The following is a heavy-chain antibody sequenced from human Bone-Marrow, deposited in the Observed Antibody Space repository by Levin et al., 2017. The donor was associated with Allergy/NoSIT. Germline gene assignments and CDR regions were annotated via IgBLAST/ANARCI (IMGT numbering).Heavy chain of an antibody. V-gene: IGHV4-61*01. CDR2: VYYNGNT. J-gene: IGHJ6*03. Sequence: SETLSLTCTVSGYSVYSGSYYWAWIRQAPGKGLEWIGYVYYNGNTDYTPSLRGRVTISLDKPKNQFSLRLTSVTAADTATYFCATVGMADRARKDDYMDNWGTGTSVTVSS. CDR3: ATVGMADRARKDDYMDN. CDR1: GYSVYSGSYY. D-gene: IGHD5-24*01.